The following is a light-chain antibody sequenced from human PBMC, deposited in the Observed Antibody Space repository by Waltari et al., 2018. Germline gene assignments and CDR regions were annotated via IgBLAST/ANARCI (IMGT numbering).Light chain of an antibody. J-gene: IGLJ2*01. CDR3: QSYDRSLSGVV. Sequence: QSVLTQPPSVSGAPGQRVTISCTGSSSNIGAGYSVHWYQQLPGTAPKLLIFGNSNRPSGVPDRFSGSKSGTSASLAITGLQAEDEADYYCQSYDRSLSGVVFGGGTKLTVL. V-gene: IGLV1-40*01. CDR2: GNS. CDR1: SSNIGAGYS.